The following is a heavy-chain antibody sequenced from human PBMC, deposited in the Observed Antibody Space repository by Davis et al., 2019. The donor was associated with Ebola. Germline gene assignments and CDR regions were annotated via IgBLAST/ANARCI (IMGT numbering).Heavy chain of an antibody. V-gene: IGHV4-34*01. Sequence: PSETLSLTCAVYGGSFSGYYWSWIRQPPGKGLEWIGEINHSGSTNYNPSLKSRVTISVDTSKNQFSLKLSSVTAADTAVYYCARDRGGKTYYYYYMDVWGKGTTVTVSS. CDR2: INHSGST. CDR3: ARDRGGKTYYYYYMDV. D-gene: IGHD3-10*01. CDR1: GGSFSGYY. J-gene: IGHJ6*03.